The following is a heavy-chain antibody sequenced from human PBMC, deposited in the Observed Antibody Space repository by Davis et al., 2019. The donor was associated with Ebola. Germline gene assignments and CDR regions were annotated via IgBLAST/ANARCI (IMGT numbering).Heavy chain of an antibody. J-gene: IGHJ4*02. D-gene: IGHD2-8*01. CDR3: ARLQWGVNHFDY. CDR1: GYTSTYSH. Sequence: ASVQVSCNPSGYTSTYSHMHSVRQPPGHGLEWMGMINPIDGRTIYAQKFQGRVTMTTDTSMSTAYMELRGLRSEDTAVYYCARLQWGVNHFDYWGQRTLISVSS. CDR2: INPIDGRT. V-gene: IGHV1-46*01.